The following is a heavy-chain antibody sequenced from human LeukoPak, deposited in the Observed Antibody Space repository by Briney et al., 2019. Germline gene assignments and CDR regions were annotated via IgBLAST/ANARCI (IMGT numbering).Heavy chain of an antibody. D-gene: IGHD2-15*01. CDR2: ISSSSSTK. J-gene: IGHJ3*02. CDR3: ASAGGQRCCSGGSCYLDAFDI. CDR1: GFTFSDYY. Sequence: GGSLRLSCAASGFTFSDYYMSWIRQAPGKGLEWVSYISSSSSTKYYADSVKGRFTISRDNAKNSLYLQMNSLRAEDTAVYYCASAGGQRCCSGGSCYLDAFDIWGQGTMVTVSS. V-gene: IGHV3-11*01.